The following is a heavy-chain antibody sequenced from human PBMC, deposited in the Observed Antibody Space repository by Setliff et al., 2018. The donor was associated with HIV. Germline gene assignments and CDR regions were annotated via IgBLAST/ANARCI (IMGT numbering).Heavy chain of an antibody. J-gene: IGHJ4*02. Sequence: GASVKVSCKASGYTFTGYYMHWVRQAPGQGLEWMGWINPNSGGTNYAQKFQGRVTMTRDTSFSTAYMELSRLRSDDTAVYYCARGFRFRGIAAAAAFDYWGQGTLVTVSS. D-gene: IGHD6-13*01. V-gene: IGHV1-2*02. CDR3: ARGFRFRGIAAAAAFDY. CDR2: INPNSGGT. CDR1: GYTFTGYY.